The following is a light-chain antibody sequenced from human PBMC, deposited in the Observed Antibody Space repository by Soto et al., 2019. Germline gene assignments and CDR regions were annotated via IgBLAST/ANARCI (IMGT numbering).Light chain of an antibody. CDR2: AAS. J-gene: IGKJ1*01. CDR1: QNITNY. V-gene: IGKV1-39*01. Sequence: DIQMTQSPSSLSASVGDRVTIACRASQNITNYLNWYRQNPGKAPKLLIYAASNLQSGVSSRFSGSGSGTDFTLTISSLQPEDFATYYCQESASTRWAFGQGTKVEIK. CDR3: QESASTRWA.